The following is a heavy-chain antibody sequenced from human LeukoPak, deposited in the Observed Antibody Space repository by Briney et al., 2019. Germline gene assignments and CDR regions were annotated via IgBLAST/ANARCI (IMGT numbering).Heavy chain of an antibody. CDR2: IYYSEST. D-gene: IGHD1-26*01. CDR1: GGSMSSSSYY. J-gene: IGHJ5*02. V-gene: IGHV4-39*07. CDR3: ARSGSYSFWFDP. Sequence: PSETLSLTCTVSGGSMSSSSYYWGWIRQPPGKGLEWIGSIYYSESTYQNPSLKSRVTILVDTSKNQFSLKLSSVTAADTAVYYCARSGSYSFWFDPWGQGTLVTVSS.